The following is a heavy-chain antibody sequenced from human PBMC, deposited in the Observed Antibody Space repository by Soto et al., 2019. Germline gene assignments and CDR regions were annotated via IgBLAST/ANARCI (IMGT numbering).Heavy chain of an antibody. CDR2: IIPIFGTA. J-gene: IGHJ4*02. V-gene: IGHV1-69*13. D-gene: IGHD3-9*01. Sequence: ASVKVSCKASGGTFSSYAISWVRQAPGQGLEWMGGIIPIFGTANYAQKFQGRVTITADESTSTAYMELSSLRSEDTAVYYCARAMGRYFDYSFSPEKHFDYWGQGTLVTVSS. CDR3: ARAMGRYFDYSFSPEKHFDY. CDR1: GGTFSSYA.